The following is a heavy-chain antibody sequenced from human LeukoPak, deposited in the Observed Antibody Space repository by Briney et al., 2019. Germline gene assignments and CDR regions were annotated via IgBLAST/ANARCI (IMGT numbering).Heavy chain of an antibody. V-gene: IGHV4-38-2*02. D-gene: IGHD2-2*01. Sequence: SETLSLTCTVSGYSISSGYYWGWIRQPPGQGLEWIGSIYHSGSTYYNPSLKSRVTISVDTSKNQFSLKLSSVTAADTAVYYCAGGIVVVPAASGGDYFDYWGQGTLVTVSS. CDR1: GYSISSGYY. J-gene: IGHJ4*02. CDR2: IYHSGST. CDR3: AGGIVVVPAASGGDYFDY.